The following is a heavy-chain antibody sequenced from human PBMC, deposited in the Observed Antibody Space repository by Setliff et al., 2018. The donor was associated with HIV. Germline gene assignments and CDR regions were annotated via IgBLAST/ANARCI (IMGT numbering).Heavy chain of an antibody. V-gene: IGHV1-18*01. D-gene: IGHD6-19*01. CDR2: ISGYNGNT. J-gene: IGHJ3*01. CDR1: GYTFTSYG. Sequence: ASVKVSCKASGYTFTSYGISWVQQAPGQGLEWMGWISGYNGNTKYVQKYQGRVTMTTDTSTSKVDMELRTLRSDDTAVYYCARVPYRSAWFSGGHDAFDVWGQGTMVTVSS. CDR3: ARVPYRSAWFSGGHDAFDV.